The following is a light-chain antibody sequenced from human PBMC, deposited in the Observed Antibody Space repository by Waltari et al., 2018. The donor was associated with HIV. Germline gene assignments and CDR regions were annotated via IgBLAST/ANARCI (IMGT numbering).Light chain of an antibody. J-gene: IGLJ2*01. V-gene: IGLV10-54*01. CDR1: SNNVGNQG. Sequence: QAGLTQPPSVSKGMRQTATLTCTGNSNNVGNQGAAWLQQHQGHPPKHLPYRDNKRRAGVLDRLFAARSGNTASLPITGGQPEDEADYFCAAGDIGLSAVVFGGGTTLTVL. CDR2: RDN. CDR3: AAGDIGLSAVV.